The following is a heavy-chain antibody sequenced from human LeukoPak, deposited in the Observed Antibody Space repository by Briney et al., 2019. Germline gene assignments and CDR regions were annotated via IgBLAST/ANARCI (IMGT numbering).Heavy chain of an antibody. J-gene: IGHJ4*02. CDR2: IKQDGTEK. V-gene: IGHV3-7*01. CDR1: GFTFGTYW. Sequence: GGSLRLSCAASGFTFGTYWMGWVRQAPGKGMEWVANIKQDGTEKSYVDSVKGRFTISRDNVQNPVYLQMHSLRADDTAIYYCANSPITIGFDYWGQGTLVTVSS. CDR3: ANSPITIGFDY. D-gene: IGHD3-10*01.